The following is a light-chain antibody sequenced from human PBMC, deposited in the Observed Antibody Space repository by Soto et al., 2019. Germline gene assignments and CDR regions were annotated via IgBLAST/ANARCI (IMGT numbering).Light chain of an antibody. CDR1: SSDVGSYNL. CDR3: CSYAGSSAWV. V-gene: IGLV2-23*02. Sequence: QSALTQPASVSGSPGQSITISCTGTSSDVGSYNLVSWYQRHPGKAPQLMIYEVSKRPSGVSTRFSGSKSGNTATLTISGLQAEDEADYYCCSYAGSSAWVFGGGTKLTVL. CDR2: EVS. J-gene: IGLJ3*02.